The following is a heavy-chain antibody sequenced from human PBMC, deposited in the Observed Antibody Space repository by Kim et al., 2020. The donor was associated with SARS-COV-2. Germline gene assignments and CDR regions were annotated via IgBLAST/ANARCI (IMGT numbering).Heavy chain of an antibody. Sequence: SETLSLTCTVSGGSISSYYWSWIRQPPGKGLEWIGYIYYSGSTNYNPSLKSRVTISVDTSKNQFSLKLSSVTAVDTAVYYCVRRFGEFDAFDIWGQGTMVTVSS. CDR1: GGSISSYY. CDR2: IYYSGST. J-gene: IGHJ3*02. D-gene: IGHD3-10*01. V-gene: IGHV4-59*01. CDR3: VRRFGEFDAFDI.